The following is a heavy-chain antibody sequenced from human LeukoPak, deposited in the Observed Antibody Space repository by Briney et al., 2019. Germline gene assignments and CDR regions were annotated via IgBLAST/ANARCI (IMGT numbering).Heavy chain of an antibody. V-gene: IGHV1-69*06. D-gene: IGHD6-19*01. CDR2: IIPIFGTA. Sequence: SSVKVSCKASGGTFSSYAISWVRQAPGQGLEWMGGIIPIFGTANYAQKFQGRVTITADKSTSTAYMELSSLRSEDTAVYYCARGSSGWYYFDYWGRGTLVTVSS. CDR3: ARGSSGWYYFDY. J-gene: IGHJ4*02. CDR1: GGTFSSYA.